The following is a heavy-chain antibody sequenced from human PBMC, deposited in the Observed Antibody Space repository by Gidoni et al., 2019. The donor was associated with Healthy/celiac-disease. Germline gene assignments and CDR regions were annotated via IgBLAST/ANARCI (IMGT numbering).Heavy chain of an antibody. V-gene: IGHV3-21*01. Sequence: EVQLVESGGGLVKPGGSLRLSCAASGFTFSSYSMNWVRQAPGKGLGWVSSISSISSYIYYADSVKGRFTISRDNAKNSLYLQMNSLRAEDTAVYYCARDSAYSTDHYYYYYGMDVWGQGTTVTVSS. J-gene: IGHJ6*02. CDR1: GFTFSSYS. CDR2: ISSISSYI. D-gene: IGHD4-4*01. CDR3: ARDSAYSTDHYYYYYGMDV.